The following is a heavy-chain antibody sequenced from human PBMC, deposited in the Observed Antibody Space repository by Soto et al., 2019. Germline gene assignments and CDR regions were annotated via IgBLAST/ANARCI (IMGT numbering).Heavy chain of an antibody. CDR1: GDSVSSGGNY. CDR3: VRDGTKTLRDWFDP. D-gene: IGHD1-1*01. J-gene: IGHJ5*02. Sequence: PSETLSLTCTVSGDSVSSGGNYWSWIRQPPGEGLEWIAYIHYSGSVNYNPSLKSRVTISVDTSKKQFSLRLRSVTAADTAVYYCVRDGTKTLRDWFDPWGQGISVTVSS. V-gene: IGHV4-61*08. CDR2: IHYSGSV.